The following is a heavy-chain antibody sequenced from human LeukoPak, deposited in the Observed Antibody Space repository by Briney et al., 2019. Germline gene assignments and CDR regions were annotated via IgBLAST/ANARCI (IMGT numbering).Heavy chain of an antibody. D-gene: IGHD5-24*01. V-gene: IGHV1-69*05. J-gene: IGHJ4*02. CDR3: ARSADGYNWGYFDY. CDR2: IIPIFGTA. Sequence: VSCKASGGTFSSYAISWVRQAPGQGLEWMGGIIPIFGTANYAQKFQGRVTITTDEDKSKAYMELSSLRSEDTAVYYCARSADGYNWGYFDYWGQGTLVTVSS. CDR1: GGTFSSYA.